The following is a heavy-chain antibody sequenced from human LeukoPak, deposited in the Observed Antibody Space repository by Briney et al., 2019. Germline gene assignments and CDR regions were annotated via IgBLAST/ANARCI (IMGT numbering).Heavy chain of an antibody. J-gene: IGHJ1*01. CDR1: GFTVSSNY. CDR3: ARAGITTTGPLFQH. Sequence: GGSLRLSCAASGFTVSSNYMNWVRQAPGKGLEWVSDISSRSSTIYYTDSVKGRFTISRDNAKSSLYLQMNSLRAEDTAVYYCARAGITTTGPLFQHWGQGTLVTVSS. CDR2: ISSRSSTI. V-gene: IGHV3-48*01. D-gene: IGHD6-13*01.